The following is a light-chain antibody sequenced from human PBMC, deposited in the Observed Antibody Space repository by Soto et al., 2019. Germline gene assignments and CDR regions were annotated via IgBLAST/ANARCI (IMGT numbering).Light chain of an antibody. CDR2: EVS. Sequence: QSALTQPASVSGSPGQSITISCTGSDTSDYHYVSWYQQYPGKAPKLMIYEVSNRPSGVSHRFSGSKSGNTASLTISGLQAEDEADYYCSTSHAFATGTKLTVL. V-gene: IGLV2-14*01. CDR1: DTSDYHY. J-gene: IGLJ1*01. CDR3: STSHA.